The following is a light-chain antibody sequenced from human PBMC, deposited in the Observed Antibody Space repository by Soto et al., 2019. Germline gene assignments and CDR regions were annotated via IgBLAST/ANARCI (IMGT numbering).Light chain of an antibody. J-gene: IGLJ2*01. Sequence: QLVLTQSPSASASLGASVKLTCTLSSRHSSYAIAWHQQQPEKGPRFLMNLNSAGSHNKGAGIPDRFSGSSSGAERYLTISSLQSEDEADYYCQTWGTGTVVFGGGTKLTVL. CDR2: LNSAGSH. CDR3: QTWGTGTVV. CDR1: SRHSSYA. V-gene: IGLV4-69*01.